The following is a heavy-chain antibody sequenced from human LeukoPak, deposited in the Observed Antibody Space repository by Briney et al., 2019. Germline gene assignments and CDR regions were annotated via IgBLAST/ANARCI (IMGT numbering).Heavy chain of an antibody. CDR3: AKDVRSDYYDSSGYYYDFQH. V-gene: IGHV3-23*01. Sequence: HGGSLRLSCAASGFTFSSYAMSWVRQAPGKGLEWVSAISGSGGSTYYADSVKGRFTISRDNSKNTLYLQMNSLRAEDTAVYYCAKDVRSDYYDSSGYYYDFQHWGQGTLVTVSS. CDR2: ISGSGGST. J-gene: IGHJ1*01. CDR1: GFTFSSYA. D-gene: IGHD3-22*01.